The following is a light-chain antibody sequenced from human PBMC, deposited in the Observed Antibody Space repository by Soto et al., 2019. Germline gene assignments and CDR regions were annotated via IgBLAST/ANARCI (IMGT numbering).Light chain of an antibody. V-gene: IGKV1-5*03. CDR3: QQLERDPIT. J-gene: IGKJ1*01. CDR1: QSISSW. CDR2: KAS. Sequence: DTQMTQSPSTLSASRGDRVTIICRASQSISSWLALYQQKPGKAPKLLIYKASSLESGVPSRFSGSGSGTEFTLTIRSLQPDDFATYYCQQLERDPITFGQRTKVDIK.